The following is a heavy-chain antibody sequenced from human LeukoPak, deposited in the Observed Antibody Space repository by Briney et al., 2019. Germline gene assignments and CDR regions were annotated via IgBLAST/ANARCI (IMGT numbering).Heavy chain of an antibody. CDR3: AKVTGSGI. D-gene: IGHD3-10*01. J-gene: IGHJ4*02. CDR2: ISGSGSTT. CDR1: GFTFGRYA. V-gene: IGHV3-23*01. Sequence: PGGSLRLSCAASGFTFGRYAMSWVRQAPGKGLEWVSAISGSGSTTYYADSVKGRFTISRDNSKNTLYLQMNSLRAEDTAVYYCAKVTGSGIWGQGTLVIVSS.